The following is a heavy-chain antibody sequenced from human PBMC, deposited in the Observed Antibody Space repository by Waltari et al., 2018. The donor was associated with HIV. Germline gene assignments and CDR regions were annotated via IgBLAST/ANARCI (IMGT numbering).Heavy chain of an antibody. D-gene: IGHD4-17*01. V-gene: IGHV3-33*01. J-gene: IGHJ3*02. CDR1: GFTLNDYD. CDR2: ISFDGNNR. CDR3: ARGVWEVTTVTTGGSLEI. Sequence: QVRLVESGGGAVQPGRSLRLSCVTSGFTLNDYDIHWVRQAPGKGLEWVAVISFDGNNRYYGDSTKGRFLVSKDTSKKTVYLQMNRLRVEDTAVYYCARGVWEVTTVTTGGSLEIWGQGTPVTVSS.